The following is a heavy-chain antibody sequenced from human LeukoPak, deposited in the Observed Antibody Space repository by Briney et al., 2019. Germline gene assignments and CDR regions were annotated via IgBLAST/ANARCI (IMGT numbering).Heavy chain of an antibody. V-gene: IGHV3-9*01. CDR3: AKEGWEQQALNY. Sequence: PGGSLRLSCAASGFTFDDYAMHWVRQAPGKGLEWVSGISWNSGSIGYADSVKGRFTISRDNSKNTLYLQMNSLRAEDTAVYYCAKEGWEQQALNYWGQGTLVTVSS. J-gene: IGHJ4*02. CDR1: GFTFDDYA. CDR2: ISWNSGSI. D-gene: IGHD6-13*01.